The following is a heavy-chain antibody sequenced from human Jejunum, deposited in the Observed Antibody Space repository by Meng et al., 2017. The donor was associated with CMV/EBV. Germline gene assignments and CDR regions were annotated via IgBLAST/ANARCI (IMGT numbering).Heavy chain of an antibody. CDR2: ITGSGSRT. CDR1: TSIFTSYT. V-gene: IGHV3-23*01. Sequence: LKISCAASTSIFTSYTMRWARQAPGKGLEWVATITGSGSRTHYADSVKGRFTISRDNSKNTLYLQINSLRVEDTAIYYCDASDYWGQGTQVTVSS. CDR3: DASDY. D-gene: IGHD6-6*01. J-gene: IGHJ4*02.